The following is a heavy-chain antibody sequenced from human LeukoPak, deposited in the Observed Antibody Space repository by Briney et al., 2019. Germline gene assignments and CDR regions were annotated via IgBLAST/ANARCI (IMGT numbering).Heavy chain of an antibody. CDR3: ARGYSYSSGWYTPYYFDY. CDR1: GYTFTSYD. J-gene: IGHJ4*02. D-gene: IGHD6-19*01. CDR2: MNPNSGNT. Sequence: ASVKVSCKASGYTFTSYDINWVRQATGQGREWMGWMNPNSGNTGYAQKFQGRVTMTRNTSISTAYMELSSLGSEDTAVYYCARGYSYSSGWYTPYYFDYWGQGTLVTVSS. V-gene: IGHV1-8*01.